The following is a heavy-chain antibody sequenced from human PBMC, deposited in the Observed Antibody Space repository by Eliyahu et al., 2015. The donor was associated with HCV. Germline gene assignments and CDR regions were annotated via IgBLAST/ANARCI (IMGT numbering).Heavy chain of an antibody. CDR1: GYNFRSYG. D-gene: IGHD4/OR15-4a*01. CDR3: VRSPNAYFDY. J-gene: IGHJ4*02. CDR2: ISAYNGDX. V-gene: IGHV1-18*01. Sequence: QVQLVQSGAEVKKPGASVKVSCKASGYNFRSYGFSWVRQAPGQGLEWMGWISAYNGDXNYAQKFRGRVTMTTDSSTNTADMELRSLTSEDTAVYYCVRSPNAYFDYWGQGAQVTVSS.